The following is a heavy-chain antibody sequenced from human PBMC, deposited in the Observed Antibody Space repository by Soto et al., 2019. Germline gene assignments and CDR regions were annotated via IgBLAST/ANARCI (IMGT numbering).Heavy chain of an antibody. CDR3: ARVTMVRGVMADY. CDR1: GDSISSCTIY. CDR2: IYYTGST. D-gene: IGHD3-10*01. V-gene: IGHV4-30-4*01. J-gene: IGHJ4*02. Sequence: SETRKLTYIFSGDSISSCTIYCIWIRQPPGKGLEWIGYIYYTGSTYYNPSLTSRVTISVNPSKNQFSLTLTSVTAADTATYYCARVTMVRGVMADYWGQGTLVTVS.